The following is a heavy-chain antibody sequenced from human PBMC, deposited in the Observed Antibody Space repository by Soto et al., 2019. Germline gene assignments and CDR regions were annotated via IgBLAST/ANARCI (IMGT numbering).Heavy chain of an antibody. CDR2: ISYDGSNK. CDR1: GFTFSSYA. V-gene: IGHV3-30-3*01. D-gene: IGHD6-13*01. Sequence: QPGGSLRLSCAASGFTFSSYAMHWVRQAPGKGLEWVAVISYDGSNKYYADSVKGRFTISRDNSKNTLYLQMNSLRAEDTAVYYCARVLAIRGIAEGGDYWGQGTLVTVSS. CDR3: ARVLAIRGIAEGGDY. J-gene: IGHJ4*02.